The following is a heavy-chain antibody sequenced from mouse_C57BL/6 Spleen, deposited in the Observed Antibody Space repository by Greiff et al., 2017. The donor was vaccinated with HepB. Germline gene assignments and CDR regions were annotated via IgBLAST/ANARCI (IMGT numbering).Heavy chain of an antibody. CDR3: TLFYYYGSSYWYFDV. J-gene: IGHJ1*03. Sequence: EVKLVESGGGLVQPGGSMKLSCAASGFTFSDAWMDWVRQSPEKGLEWVAEIRNKANNHATFYAESVKGRFTISRDDSKSSVYLQMNSLRAEDTGIYYCTLFYYYGSSYWYFDVWGTGTTVTVSS. CDR2: IRNKANNHAT. V-gene: IGHV6-6*01. D-gene: IGHD1-1*01. CDR1: GFTFSDAW.